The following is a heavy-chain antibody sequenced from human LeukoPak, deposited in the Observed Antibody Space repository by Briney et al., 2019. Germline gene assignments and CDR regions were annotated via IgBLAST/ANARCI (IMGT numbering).Heavy chain of an antibody. CDR3: AREVGIAVAGDFDY. CDR1: GFTFSNYA. CDR2: IKQDGSEK. Sequence: GGSLRLSCAASGFTFSNYAMSWVRQAPGKGLEWVANIKQDGSEKYYVDSVKGRFTISRDNAKNSLYLQMNSLRAEDTAVYYCAREVGIAVAGDFDYWGQGTLVTVSS. J-gene: IGHJ4*02. V-gene: IGHV3-7*01. D-gene: IGHD6-19*01.